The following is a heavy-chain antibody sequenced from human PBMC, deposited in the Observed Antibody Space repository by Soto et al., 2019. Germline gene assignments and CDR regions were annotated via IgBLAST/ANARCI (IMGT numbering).Heavy chain of an antibody. Sequence: ASETLSLTCTVSGGSISSSSYYWGWIRQPPGKGLEWIGSIYYSGSTYYNPSLKSRVTISVDTSKNQFSLKLSSVTAADTAVYYCARRYLLPTYFWSGYYTEGALDYWGQGTPVTVSS. J-gene: IGHJ4*02. D-gene: IGHD3-3*01. CDR1: GGSISSSSYY. CDR3: ARRYLLPTYFWSGYYTEGALDY. CDR2: IYYSGST. V-gene: IGHV4-39*01.